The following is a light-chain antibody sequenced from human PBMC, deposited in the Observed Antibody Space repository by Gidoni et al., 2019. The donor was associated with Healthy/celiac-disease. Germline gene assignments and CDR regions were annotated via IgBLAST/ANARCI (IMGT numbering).Light chain of an antibody. J-gene: IGKJ1*01. CDR2: AAS. CDR1: QSISSY. V-gene: IGKV1-39*01. CDR3: QQSYSTPWT. Sequence: VCITCRASQSISSYLNWYQQKPEKAPKLLIYAASSLKSGVPSRFSGSGSGTDFTLTISRLQPEDFATYYYQQSYSTPWTFXQXTKVEIK.